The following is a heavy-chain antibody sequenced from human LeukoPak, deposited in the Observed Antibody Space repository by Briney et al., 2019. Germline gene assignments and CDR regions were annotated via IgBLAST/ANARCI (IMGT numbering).Heavy chain of an antibody. D-gene: IGHD5-24*01. CDR3: ARGKSRWLQWDY. Sequence: GGSLRLSCAVSGFTFSSYGMHWVRQAPGQGREWRGWINPNSGGTNYAQKFQGRVTMTRDTSISTAYMELSRLRSDDTAVYYCARGKSRWLQWDYWGQGTLVTVSS. CDR2: INPNSGGT. CDR1: GFTFSSYG. V-gene: IGHV1-2*02. J-gene: IGHJ4*02.